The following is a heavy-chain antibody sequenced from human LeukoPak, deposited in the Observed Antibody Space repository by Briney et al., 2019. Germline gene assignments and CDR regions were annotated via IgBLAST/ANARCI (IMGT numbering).Heavy chain of an antibody. J-gene: IGHJ4*02. Sequence: GGSLRLSCAASGFTLSSYWMSWVRQAPGKGLEWVANIKQDGSEKYYADSVKGRFTISRDNAKNSLYLQMNSLRPEDTAVYYCARGGDWGQGTLLTVSS. CDR1: GFTLSSYW. V-gene: IGHV3-7*01. CDR2: IKQDGSEK. CDR3: ARGGD.